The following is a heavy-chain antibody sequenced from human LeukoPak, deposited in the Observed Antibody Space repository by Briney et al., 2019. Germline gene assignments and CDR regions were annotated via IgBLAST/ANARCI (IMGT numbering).Heavy chain of an antibody. CDR1: GGSFSGYY. V-gene: IGHV4-34*01. CDR3: ARGPGIAMVD. Sequence: PSETLSLTCAVYGGSFSGYYCSWIRQPPGKGLEWIGEINHSGSTNYNPSLKSRVTISLDTSKNHFSLKLSSVTAADTAVYYCARGPGIAMVDWGQGTLVTVSS. D-gene: IGHD5-18*01. J-gene: IGHJ4*02. CDR2: INHSGST.